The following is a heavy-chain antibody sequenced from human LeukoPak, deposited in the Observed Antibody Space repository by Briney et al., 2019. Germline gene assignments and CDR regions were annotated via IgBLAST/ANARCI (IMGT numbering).Heavy chain of an antibody. V-gene: IGHV4-31*03. CDR3: ARQGDGYNLWFDY. J-gene: IGHJ4*02. D-gene: IGHD5-24*01. CDR1: GGSISSGGYY. CDR2: IYYSGST. Sequence: PSQTLSLTCTVSGGSISSGGYYWSWIRQHPGKGLEWIGYIYYSGSTYYNPSLKSRVTISVDTSKNQFSLKLSSVTAADTAVYYCARQGDGYNLWFDYWGQGTLVTVSS.